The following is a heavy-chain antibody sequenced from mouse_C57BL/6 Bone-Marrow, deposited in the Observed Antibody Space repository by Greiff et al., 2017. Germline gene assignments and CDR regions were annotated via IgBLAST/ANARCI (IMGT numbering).Heavy chain of an antibody. V-gene: IGHV14-2*01. CDR1: GFNIKDYY. CDR3: ASGSSQSYFDY. D-gene: IGHD1-1*01. J-gene: IGHJ2*01. Sequence: EVQVVESGAELVKPGASVKLSCTASGFNIKDYYMHWVKQRTEQGLEWIGRIDPEDGETKYAPKFQGKATITADTSSNTAYLQLSSLTSEDTAVYYCASGSSQSYFDYWGQGTTLTVSS. CDR2: IDPEDGET.